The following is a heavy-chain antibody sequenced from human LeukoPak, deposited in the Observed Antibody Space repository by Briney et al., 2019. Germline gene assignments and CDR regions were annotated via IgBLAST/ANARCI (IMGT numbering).Heavy chain of an antibody. V-gene: IGHV3-53*01. CDR3: VLTTVTTSAEY. D-gene: IGHD4-17*01. Sequence: GGSLRLSCAVSGLTVSSNYIKWVRQAPGKGLEWVSVIYNGVTIHYADSVKGRFTISSDNSKNTVYLQLNSLRAVYTAIYYRVLTTVTTSAEYWGQGTLVTVSS. J-gene: IGHJ4*02. CDR2: IYNGVTI. CDR1: GLTVSSNY.